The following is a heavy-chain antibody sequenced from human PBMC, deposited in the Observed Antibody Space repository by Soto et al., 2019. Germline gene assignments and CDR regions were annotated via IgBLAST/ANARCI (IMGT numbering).Heavy chain of an antibody. Sequence: EVQLLESGGGLVQPGGSLRLSCAASGFTFSSYAMSWVRQAPGKGLEWVSAISGSGGSTYYADSVKGRFTISRDNSKNTLYQQMNSLRAEDTAVYYCASNGYSYGGNSNCFDPGGQGTLVTFSS. D-gene: IGHD5-18*01. CDR3: ASNGYSYGGNSNCFDP. CDR2: ISGSGGST. J-gene: IGHJ5*02. CDR1: GFTFSSYA. V-gene: IGHV3-23*01.